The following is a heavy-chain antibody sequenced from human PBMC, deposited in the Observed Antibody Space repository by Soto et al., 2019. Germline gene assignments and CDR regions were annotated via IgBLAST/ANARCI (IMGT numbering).Heavy chain of an antibody. V-gene: IGHV3-23*01. CDR2: ISGSGCST. D-gene: IGHD4-17*01. CDR3: AKDVSYGDPFVY. Sequence: EVQLLESGGALVQPGGSLRLSCAASGFTFSSYAMNWVRQAPGKGLEWVSAISGSGCSTYYADSVEGRFIISRDNSKNSLYLQMTSLSAEDTAVYYCAKDVSYGDPFVYWGQGTLVTVSS. CDR1: GFTFSSYA. J-gene: IGHJ4*02.